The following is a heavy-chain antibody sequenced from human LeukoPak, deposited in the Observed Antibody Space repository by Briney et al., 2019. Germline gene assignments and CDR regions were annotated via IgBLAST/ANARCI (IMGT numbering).Heavy chain of an antibody. CDR1: GGSFSGYY. D-gene: IGHD1-26*01. CDR3: ARQRGSYVYYFDY. V-gene: IGHV4-34*01. CDR2: TNHSGST. J-gene: IGHJ4*02. Sequence: PSETLSLTCAVYGGSFSGYYWSWIRQPPGKGLEWIGETNHSGSTNYNPSLKSRVTISVDTSKNQYSLKLSSVTAADTAVYYCARQRGSYVYYFDYWGQGTLVTVSS.